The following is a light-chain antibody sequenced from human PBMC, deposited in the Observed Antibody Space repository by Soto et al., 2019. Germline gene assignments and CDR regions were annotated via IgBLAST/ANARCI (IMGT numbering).Light chain of an antibody. CDR1: QNVGTD. Sequence: EIVLTQSPATLFMSPGERATLACRASQNVGTDLAWYQQKRGQAPRLLIYDASSRAIGIPARFSGSGSGTDFSLIISSLEPADFALYFCQQRYNWPPITFGGGTKVEIK. J-gene: IGKJ4*01. CDR2: DAS. CDR3: QQRYNWPPIT. V-gene: IGKV3-11*01.